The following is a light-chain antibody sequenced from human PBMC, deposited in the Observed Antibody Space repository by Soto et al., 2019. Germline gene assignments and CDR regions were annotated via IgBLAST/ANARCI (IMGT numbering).Light chain of an antibody. CDR3: QSYDSSRSGWV. Sequence: QSVLTQPPSVSGAPGQRVTISCTGSSSNIGAGYDVHWYQQLPGTAPKLLIYGNSNRPSGVPDRFSGSKSGTSASLAITGLQAEDEAEYDYQSYDSSRSGWVFGGGTKLTVL. V-gene: IGLV1-40*01. CDR2: GNS. J-gene: IGLJ3*02. CDR1: SSNIGAGYD.